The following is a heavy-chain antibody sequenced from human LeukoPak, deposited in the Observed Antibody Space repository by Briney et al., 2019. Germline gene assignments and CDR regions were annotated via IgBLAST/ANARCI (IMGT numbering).Heavy chain of an antibody. CDR1: GGSISSGDYY. CDR2: IYYSGST. CDR3: ARDLYYYDSSESPRDI. D-gene: IGHD3-22*01. J-gene: IGHJ3*02. Sequence: SETLSLTCTVSGGSISSGDYYWSWIRQPPGKGLEWIGYIYYSGSTYYNPSLKSRVTISVDTSKNQFSLKLSSVTAADTAVYYCARDLYYYDSSESPRDIWGQGTMVTVSS. V-gene: IGHV4-30-4*01.